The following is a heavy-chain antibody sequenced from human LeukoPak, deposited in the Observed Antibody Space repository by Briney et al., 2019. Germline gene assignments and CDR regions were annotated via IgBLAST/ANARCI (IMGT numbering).Heavy chain of an antibody. V-gene: IGHV4-4*07. CDR3: ARGSLGREVSAFFKN. CDR2: IYASGST. Sequence: SETLSLTCTVSGDSISSYYRSWIRQPAGKGLEWIGRIYASGSTNYNPSLKSRVTISVDTSENQFSLRLSSVTAADTAVYYCARGSLGREVSAFFKNWGQGILVTVFS. D-gene: IGHD5/OR15-5a*01. J-gene: IGHJ4*02. CDR1: GDSISSYY.